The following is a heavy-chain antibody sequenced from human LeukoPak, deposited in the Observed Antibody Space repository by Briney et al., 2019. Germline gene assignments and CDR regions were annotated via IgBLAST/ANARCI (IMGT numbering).Heavy chain of an antibody. CDR2: IYYSGST. J-gene: IGHJ4*02. Sequence: PSETLSLTCTVSGGSISYYYWSWIRQPPGKGLEWIGYIYYSGSTNYNPSLKSRVTISVDTSKNQFSLKLTSVTAADTAVYFCARHEGSGWPFEYWGQGTLVTVSS. D-gene: IGHD6-19*01. CDR3: ARHEGSGWPFEY. V-gene: IGHV4-59*08. CDR1: GGSISYYY.